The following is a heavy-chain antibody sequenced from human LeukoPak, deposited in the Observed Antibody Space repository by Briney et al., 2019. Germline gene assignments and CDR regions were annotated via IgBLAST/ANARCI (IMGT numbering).Heavy chain of an antibody. J-gene: IGHJ4*02. Sequence: GGSLRLSCAASGFSFSNYGMSWVRQAPGQGLEWVSVISVSGHTTNYADSVRGRFTISRDDSKSTLYLQMNSLRAEDTAAYYCVKHSGGGWLGSIDYWGQGTLVTVSS. D-gene: IGHD6-19*01. V-gene: IGHV3-23*01. CDR3: VKHSGGGWLGSIDY. CDR2: ISVSGHTT. CDR1: GFSFSNYG.